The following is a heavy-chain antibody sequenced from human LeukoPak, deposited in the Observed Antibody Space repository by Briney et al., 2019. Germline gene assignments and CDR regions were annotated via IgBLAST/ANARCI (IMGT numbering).Heavy chain of an antibody. D-gene: IGHD4-17*01. CDR2: IKQDGSEK. CDR3: ARIYGDYQPPYYYYGMDV. Sequence: GGSLRLSCPASGFTFSSYWMSWVRQAPGKGLEWVANIKQDGSEKYYVDSVKGRFTISRDNAKNSLYLQMNSLRAEDTAVYYCARIYGDYQPPYYYYGMDVWGQGTTVTVSS. V-gene: IGHV3-7*01. J-gene: IGHJ6*02. CDR1: GFTFSSYW.